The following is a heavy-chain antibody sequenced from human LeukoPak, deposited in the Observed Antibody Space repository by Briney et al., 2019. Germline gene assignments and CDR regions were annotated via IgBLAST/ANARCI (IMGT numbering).Heavy chain of an antibody. CDR1: GDSVSSNSAA. CDR3: ARGLTDSSGYYYPRYYYYGMDV. CDR2: TYYRSKWYN. D-gene: IGHD3-22*01. Sequence: SQTLSLSCAISGDSVSSNSAAWNWIRQSPSRGLEWLGRTYYRSKWYNDYAVSVKSRITINPDTSKNQFSLQLNSVTPEDTAVYYCARGLTDSSGYYYPRYYYYGMDVWGQGTTVIVSS. J-gene: IGHJ6*02. V-gene: IGHV6-1*01.